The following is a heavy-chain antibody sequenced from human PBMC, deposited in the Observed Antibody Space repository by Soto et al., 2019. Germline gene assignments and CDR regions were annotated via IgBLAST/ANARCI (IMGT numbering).Heavy chain of an antibody. D-gene: IGHD3-16*01. CDR2: ISSFSNYM. CDR3: ARAYYDTKGYSLDP. V-gene: IGHV3-21*01. CDR1: GVTFYSYS. J-gene: IGHJ5*02. Sequence: PGGSLRLSCAVSGVTFYSYSMNWVRQAPGKGLEWVSSISSFSNYMYYTDSVKGRFTISRDNARNSLYLQMNSLRAEDTAVYYCARAYYDTKGYSLDPWGPGTLVTVSS.